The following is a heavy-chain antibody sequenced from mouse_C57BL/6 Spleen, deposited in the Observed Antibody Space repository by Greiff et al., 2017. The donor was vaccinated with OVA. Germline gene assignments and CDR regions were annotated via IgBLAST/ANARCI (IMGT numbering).Heavy chain of an antibody. D-gene: IGHD1-1*01. CDR2: IDPSASYT. J-gene: IGHJ3*01. CDR3: ARRATTVEGFAY. CDR1: GYTFTSYW. V-gene: IGHV1-50*01. Sequence: QVQLQQPGAELVKPGASVKLSCKASGYTFTSYWMQWVKQRPGQGLEWIGEIDPSASYTNYNQKFKGKATLTVDTSSSTAYMQLSSLTSEDSAVYYCARRATTVEGFAYWGKGTLVTVSA.